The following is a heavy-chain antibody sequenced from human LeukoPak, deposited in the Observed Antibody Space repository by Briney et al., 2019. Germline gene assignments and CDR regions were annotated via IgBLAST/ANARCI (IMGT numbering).Heavy chain of an antibody. Sequence: SETLSLTCAVYGGSFSGYYWSWIRQPPGKRLEWIGEINHSGSTSYNPSLKSRVTISVDTSKNQFSLKLSSVTAADTAVYYCARDRYYYDSSGDLFDYWGQGTLVTVSS. D-gene: IGHD3-22*01. CDR1: GGSFSGYY. CDR2: INHSGST. CDR3: ARDRYYYDSSGDLFDY. V-gene: IGHV4-34*01. J-gene: IGHJ4*02.